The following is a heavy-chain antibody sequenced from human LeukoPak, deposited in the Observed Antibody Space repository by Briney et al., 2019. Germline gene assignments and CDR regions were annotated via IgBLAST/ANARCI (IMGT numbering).Heavy chain of an antibody. J-gene: IGHJ3*02. CDR3: ARARGYDVFDM. CDR1: GYTFSGYY. CDR2: INPNSGNT. D-gene: IGHD3-10*01. Sequence: ASVKVSCKASGYTFSGYYMHWVRQAPGQGLEWMGWINPNSGNTGYAQKFQSRVTMTRDTSITTAYMDLSSLRSEDTAVYYCARARGYDVFDMWGQGTMVTVSS. V-gene: IGHV1-8*02.